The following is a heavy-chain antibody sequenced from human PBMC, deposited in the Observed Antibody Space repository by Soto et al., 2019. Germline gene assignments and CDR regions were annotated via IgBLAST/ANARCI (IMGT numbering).Heavy chain of an antibody. CDR1: GGSISTTHW. D-gene: IGHD6-13*01. CDR3: ARGGSTWKFDS. CDR2: IYYSGST. J-gene: IGHJ4*02. Sequence: VQLQESGPGLVRPSGTLSLTCAVSGGSISTTHWWSWVRQSPRKGLEWLGEIYYSGSTNYNPSLKSRVTISVDKSMTHFSLNLTSVTAADTAVYFCARGGSTWKFDSWGQGALVTVSS. V-gene: IGHV4-4*02.